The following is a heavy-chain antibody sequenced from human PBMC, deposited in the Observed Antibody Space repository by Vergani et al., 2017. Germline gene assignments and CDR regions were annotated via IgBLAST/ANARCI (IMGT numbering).Heavy chain of an antibody. J-gene: IGHJ3*02. Sequence: QVQLVQSGAEVKKPGASVKVSCKASGYTFTSYGLSWVRPAPGQGLEWMGWISAYNGNTNYAQKLQGRVTMTTDTSTSTAYMELRSLRSDDTAVYYCARVQIFSSWDPDAFDIWGQGTMVTVSS. D-gene: IGHD6-13*01. CDR3: ARVQIFSSWDPDAFDI. V-gene: IGHV1-18*01. CDR2: ISAYNGNT. CDR1: GYTFTSYG.